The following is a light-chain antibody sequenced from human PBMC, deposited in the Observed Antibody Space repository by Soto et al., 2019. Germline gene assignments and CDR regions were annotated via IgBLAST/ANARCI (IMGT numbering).Light chain of an antibody. CDR2: WAS. Sequence: DIVMTQSPDSLAVSLGERATINCKSSQSVLSSSDNKNYLSWYQQKPGQPPKLLIYWASTRESGVPDRFSGSGSGTDFTLTISSMQDEDVAIYYCHQYQSTPVSFGPGTRVDVK. J-gene: IGKJ3*01. CDR3: HQYQSTPVS. CDR1: QSVLSSSDNKNY. V-gene: IGKV4-1*01.